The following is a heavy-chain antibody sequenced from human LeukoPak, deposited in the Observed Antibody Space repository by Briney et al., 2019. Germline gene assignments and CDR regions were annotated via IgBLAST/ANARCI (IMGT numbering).Heavy chain of an antibody. Sequence: PGRSLRLSCTASGFTFGDYAMSWVRQAPGKGLEWVGFIRSKAYGGTTEYAASVKGRFTISRDDSKSIAYLQMNSLKTEDTAVYYCTREGRYGSRSYLHWGQGTLVTVSS. CDR1: GFTFGDYA. V-gene: IGHV3-49*04. CDR2: IRSKAYGGTT. D-gene: IGHD3-10*01. J-gene: IGHJ4*02. CDR3: TREGRYGSRSYLH.